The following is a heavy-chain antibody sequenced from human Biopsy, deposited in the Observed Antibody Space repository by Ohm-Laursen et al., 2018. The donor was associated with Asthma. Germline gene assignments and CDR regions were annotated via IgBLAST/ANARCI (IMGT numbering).Heavy chain of an antibody. V-gene: IGHV3-30*03. CDR1: GFVFSHYG. Sequence: SLRLSCAASGFVFSHYGMHWVRQAPGKGLEWVAYIAWDGINSYYADSVKGRFTISRDNSRNTLYLQKNSLRADDTAVYYCARAGESDLVGGLDVWGQGTTVAVSS. CDR2: IAWDGINS. D-gene: IGHD2-21*01. J-gene: IGHJ6*02. CDR3: ARAGESDLVGGLDV.